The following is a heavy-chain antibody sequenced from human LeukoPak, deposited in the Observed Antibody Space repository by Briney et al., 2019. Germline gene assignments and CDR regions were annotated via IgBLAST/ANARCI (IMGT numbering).Heavy chain of an antibody. D-gene: IGHD2-2*01. J-gene: IGHJ4*02. CDR3: ARGRSTVPAAISY. Sequence: GRSLRLSCAASGFTFSSYGMHRVRQAPGKGLEWVAVIWYDGSNKYYADSVKGRFTISRDNSKNTLYLQMNRLRAEDTAVYYCARGRSTVPAAISYWGQGTLVTVSS. V-gene: IGHV3-33*01. CDR2: IWYDGSNK. CDR1: GFTFSSYG.